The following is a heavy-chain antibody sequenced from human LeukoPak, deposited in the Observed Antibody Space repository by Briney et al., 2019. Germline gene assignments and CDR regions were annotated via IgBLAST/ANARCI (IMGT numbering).Heavy chain of an antibody. CDR3: ARHQRDSSGYHYFDY. V-gene: IGHV4-59*08. D-gene: IGHD3-22*01. CDR1: GGSITSDY. CDR2: ISYSGST. Sequence: PSETLSLTYSVSGGSITSDYWSWIRQPPGQGLEWLGYISYSGSTYYNPSLKSRVTISVDTSKNQFSLRLSSMTAADTAVYYCARHQRDSSGYHYFDYWGKGTLVTVSS. J-gene: IGHJ4*02.